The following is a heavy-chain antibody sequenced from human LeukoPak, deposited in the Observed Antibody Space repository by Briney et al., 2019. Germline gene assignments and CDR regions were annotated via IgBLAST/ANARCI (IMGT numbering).Heavy chain of an antibody. V-gene: IGHV1-8*01. CDR2: MSPNSGNT. D-gene: IGHD7-27*01. J-gene: IGHJ4*02. CDR1: GYTFTSYD. Sequence: ASVKVSCKASGYTFTSYDINWMRQATGQGLEWMGWMSPNSGNTGYAQKFQGRVTMTRDTSTGTAYLELSSLRSEDSAVYYRVRTPPNWGADFWGQGTLVTVSS. CDR3: VRTPPNWGADF.